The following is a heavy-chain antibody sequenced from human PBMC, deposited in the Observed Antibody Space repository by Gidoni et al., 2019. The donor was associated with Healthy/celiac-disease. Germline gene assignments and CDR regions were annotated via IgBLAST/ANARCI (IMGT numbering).Heavy chain of an antibody. CDR3: ASGLRLSLVDY. Sequence: QVQLQESGPGLVKPSQTLSLTCPVSGGSLRSGGYYWSWIRQHPGKGLEWIGYIYYSGSTYYNPSLKSRVTISVDTSKNQFSLKLSSVTAADTAVYYCASGLRLSLVDYWGQGTLVTVSS. D-gene: IGHD4-17*01. V-gene: IGHV4-31*03. CDR1: GGSLRSGGYY. CDR2: IYYSGST. J-gene: IGHJ4*02.